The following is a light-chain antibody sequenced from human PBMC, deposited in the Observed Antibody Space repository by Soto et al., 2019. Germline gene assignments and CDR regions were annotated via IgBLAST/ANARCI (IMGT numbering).Light chain of an antibody. Sequence: HSALTQPPSASGSPGQSVTISCTGTSSDVGGYNYVSWYQQHPGKAPKLMIYEVSKRPSGVPDRFSGSKSDNTASLTVSGLQAEDEADYYCSSYAGSNNFVVFGGGTKLTVL. V-gene: IGLV2-8*01. CDR2: EVS. CDR3: SSYAGSNNFVV. CDR1: SSDVGGYNY. J-gene: IGLJ2*01.